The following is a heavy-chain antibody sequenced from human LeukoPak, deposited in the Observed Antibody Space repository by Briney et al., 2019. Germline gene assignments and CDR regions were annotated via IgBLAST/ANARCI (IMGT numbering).Heavy chain of an antibody. CDR2: INHSGST. V-gene: IGHV4-34*01. J-gene: IGHJ5*02. Sequence: PSETLSLTCAVYGGSFSGYYWSWLRQPPGKGLEWIGEINHSGSTNYNPSLKSRVTISVDTSKNQFSLKLSSVTAADTAVYYCARRMRGYSYGPYNWFDPWGQGTLVTVSS. CDR3: ARRMRGYSYGPYNWFDP. CDR1: GGSFSGYY. D-gene: IGHD5-18*01.